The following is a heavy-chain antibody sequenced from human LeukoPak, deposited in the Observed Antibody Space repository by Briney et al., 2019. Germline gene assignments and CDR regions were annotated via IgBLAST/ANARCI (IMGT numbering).Heavy chain of an antibody. CDR3: ASGQPSQEDAFDI. V-gene: IGHV4-39*07. J-gene: IGHJ3*02. Sequence: PSETLSLTCTVSGGSITSTSYYWGWIRQPPGKGLEWIGSMYYGGSTYSNPSLKSRVTISVDTSKNQFSLKLNSVTAADTAVYYCASGQPSQEDAFDIWGQGTMVTVSS. D-gene: IGHD2-2*01. CDR1: GGSITSTSYY. CDR2: MYYGGST.